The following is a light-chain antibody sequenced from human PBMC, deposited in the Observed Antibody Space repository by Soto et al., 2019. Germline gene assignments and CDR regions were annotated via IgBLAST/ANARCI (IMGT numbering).Light chain of an antibody. CDR3: QQYGGFPHT. J-gene: IGKJ4*01. V-gene: IGKV3D-15*01. Sequence: ELVMTQSPATLSVSPGARATLSCRASQSVSSDLAWYHQKPGQTPSLLIYGASNRATGIPDNFSGSWYGTAGIITISRLETDDGEVYDGQQYGGFPHTFGGGTKVDIK. CDR2: GAS. CDR1: QSVSSD.